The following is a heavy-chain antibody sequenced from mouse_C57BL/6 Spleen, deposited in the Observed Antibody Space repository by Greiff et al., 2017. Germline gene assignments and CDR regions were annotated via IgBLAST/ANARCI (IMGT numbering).Heavy chain of an antibody. CDR1: GYTFTSYW. D-gene: IGHD1-1*01. V-gene: IGHV1-50*01. CDR3: ARTPLYYGSSHWYFDV. Sequence: QVQLQQPGAELVKPGASVKLSCKASGYTFTSYWMQWVKQRPGQGLEWIGEIDPSDSYTNYNQKFKGKATLTVDTSSSTAYMQLSSLTSEDSAVYYCARTPLYYGSSHWYFDVWGTGTTVTVSS. J-gene: IGHJ1*03. CDR2: IDPSDSYT.